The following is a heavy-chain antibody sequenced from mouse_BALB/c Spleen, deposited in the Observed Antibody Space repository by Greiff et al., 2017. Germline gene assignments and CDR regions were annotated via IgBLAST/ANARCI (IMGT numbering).Heavy chain of an antibody. D-gene: IGHD2-2*01. J-gene: IGHJ3*01. CDR1: GFSLTSYG. CDR3: ARGGLPPFAY. CDR2: IWAGGST. Sequence: VQLVESGPGLVAPSQSLSITCTVSGFSLTSYGVHWVRQPPGKGLEWLGVIWAGGSTNYNSALMSRLSISKDNSKSQVFLKMNSLQTDDTAMYYCARGGLPPFAYWGQGTLVTVSA. V-gene: IGHV2-9*02.